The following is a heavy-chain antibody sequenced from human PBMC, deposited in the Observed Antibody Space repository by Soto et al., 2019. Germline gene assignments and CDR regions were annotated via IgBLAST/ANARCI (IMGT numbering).Heavy chain of an antibody. CDR2: IWYDGSNK. V-gene: IGHV3-33*01. J-gene: IGHJ4*02. D-gene: IGHD3-22*01. Sequence: RGSLLLSCAASGFPFSSYSMHWVRQAPGKGLEWVAVIWYDGSNKYYADSVKGRFTISRDNSKNTLYLQMNSLRAEDTAVYYCARAHSALYYYDSSAYYGVDYWGQGT. CDR1: GFPFSSYS. CDR3: ARAHSALYYYDSSAYYGVDY.